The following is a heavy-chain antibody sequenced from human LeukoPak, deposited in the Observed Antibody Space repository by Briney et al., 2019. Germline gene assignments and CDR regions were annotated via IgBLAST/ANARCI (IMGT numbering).Heavy chain of an antibody. CDR1: GGSISSYY. J-gene: IGHJ4*02. D-gene: IGHD4-17*01. CDR3: ARGEVITSTVTTCFDY. V-gene: IGHV4-59*01. Sequence: PSETLSLTXTVSGGSISSYYWSWIRQPPGKGLEWIGYIYYSGSTNYNPPLKSRVTISVDTSKNQFSLKLSSVTAADTAVYYCARGEVITSTVTTCFDYWGQGTLVTVSS. CDR2: IYYSGST.